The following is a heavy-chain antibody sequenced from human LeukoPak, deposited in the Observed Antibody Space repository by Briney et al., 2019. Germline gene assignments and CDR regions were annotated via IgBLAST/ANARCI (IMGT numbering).Heavy chain of an antibody. CDR2: IYYSGST. CDR3: ARVTGYMIEDYFDY. V-gene: IGHV4-59*01. Sequence: SETLSLTCTVSGGSISSYYWSWIRQPPGKGLEWIGYIYYSGSTNYNPSLKSRVTISVETSKNQFSLKLSSVTVADTAVYYCARVTGYMIEDYFDYWGQGTLVTVPS. CDR1: GGSISSYY. J-gene: IGHJ4*02. D-gene: IGHD3-22*01.